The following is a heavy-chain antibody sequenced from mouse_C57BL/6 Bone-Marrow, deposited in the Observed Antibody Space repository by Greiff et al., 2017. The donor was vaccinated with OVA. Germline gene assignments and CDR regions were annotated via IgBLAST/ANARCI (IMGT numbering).Heavy chain of an antibody. J-gene: IGHJ2*01. CDR3: ARMRYWSY. CDR2: IHPNSGST. CDR1: GYTFTSYW. D-gene: IGHD4-1*01. Sequence: VQLQQSGAELVKPGDSVKLSCKASGYTFTSYWMHWVKQRPGQGLEWIGMIHPNSGSTNYNEKFKSKATLTVDKSSSTAYMQLSSLTSEDSAVYYCARMRYWSYWGQGTTLTVSS. V-gene: IGHV1-64*01.